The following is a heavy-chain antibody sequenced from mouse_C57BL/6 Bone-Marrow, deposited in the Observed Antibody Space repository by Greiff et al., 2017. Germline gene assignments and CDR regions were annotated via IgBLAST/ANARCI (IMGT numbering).Heavy chain of an antibody. Sequence: DVQLQESGTVLARPGASVKMSCKTSGYTFTSYWMHWVKQRPGQGLEWIGAIYPGNSDTRYNQKFKGKAKLTAVTSASTAYMQLSSLTHEDSAVYCWTRTELFRGDDWGQGTSVTVSS. J-gene: IGHJ4*01. CDR2: IYPGNSDT. D-gene: IGHD3-3*01. CDR1: GYTFTSYW. CDR3: TRTELFRGDD. V-gene: IGHV1-5*01.